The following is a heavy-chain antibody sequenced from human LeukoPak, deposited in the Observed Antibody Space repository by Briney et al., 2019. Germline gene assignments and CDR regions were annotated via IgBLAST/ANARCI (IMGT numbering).Heavy chain of an antibody. J-gene: IGHJ6*04. CDR2: IIPTFGTA. V-gene: IGHV1-69*13. Sequence: SVKVSCKASGGTFSSYAISWVRQAPGQGLEWMGGIIPTFGTANYAQKFQGRVTITADESASTAYMELSSLRSEDTAVYYCARDSGQQLGYYYYGMDVWGKGTTVTVSS. D-gene: IGHD6-13*01. CDR1: GGTFSSYA. CDR3: ARDSGQQLGYYYYGMDV.